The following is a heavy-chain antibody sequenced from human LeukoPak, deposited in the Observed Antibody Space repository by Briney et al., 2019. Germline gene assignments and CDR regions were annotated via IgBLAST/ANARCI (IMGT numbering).Heavy chain of an antibody. D-gene: IGHD1-7*01. CDR2: TYYRSKWYN. J-gene: IGHJ6*03. CDR3: ARAGTGTHGGQPPAMDV. V-gene: IGHV6-1*01. Sequence: SQTLSLTCAISGDSVSSNSAAWNWIRQSPSRGLEWLGRTYYRSKWYNDYAVSVKSRITINPDTSKNQFSLQLNSVTPEDTAVYYCARAGTGTHGGQPPAMDVWGKGTTVTVSS. CDR1: GDSVSSNSAA.